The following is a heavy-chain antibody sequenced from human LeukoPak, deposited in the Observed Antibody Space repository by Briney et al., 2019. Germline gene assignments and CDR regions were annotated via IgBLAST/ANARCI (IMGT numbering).Heavy chain of an antibody. Sequence: SETLSLTCTVSGNSISSDDWWTWVRQPPGRGLEWIGEIYHRGSTNYNPSLKSRVTISIDKSRNQFSLMLSSVTAADTAVYYCARRQYYDSTGYFVYWGRGTLVTVSS. CDR2: IYHRGST. CDR1: GNSISSDDW. J-gene: IGHJ4*02. D-gene: IGHD3-22*01. CDR3: ARRQYYDSTGYFVY. V-gene: IGHV4-4*02.